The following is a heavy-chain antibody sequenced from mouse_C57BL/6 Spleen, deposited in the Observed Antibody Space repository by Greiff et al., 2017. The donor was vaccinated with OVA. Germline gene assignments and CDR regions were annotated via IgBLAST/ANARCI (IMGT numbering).Heavy chain of an antibody. Sequence: QVQLQQPGAELVRPGSSVKLSCKASGYTFTSYWMHWVKQRPIQGLEWIGNIDPSDSATHYNQKFKDKATLTVDKSSSTAYMQLRSLTSEDSAVYYCARGGVYDGTGDYWGQGTTLTVSS. J-gene: IGHJ2*01. V-gene: IGHV1-52*01. CDR2: IDPSDSAT. CDR3: ARGGVYDGTGDY. D-gene: IGHD2-3*01. CDR1: GYTFTSYW.